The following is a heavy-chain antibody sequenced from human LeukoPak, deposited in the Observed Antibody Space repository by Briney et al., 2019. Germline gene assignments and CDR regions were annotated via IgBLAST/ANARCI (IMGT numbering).Heavy chain of an antibody. V-gene: IGHV4-39*07. CDR3: AKGAGGFSYYNWFDP. D-gene: IGHD5-18*01. J-gene: IGHJ5*02. Sequence: SETLSLTCTVSGGSISSSPYYWRWLRQPPGKGLEWIGSIYYSGTTHYNPSLESRVTISVDTSKNQFSLKLASVTAADTAIYYCAKGAGGFSYYNWFDPWGQGTLVTVSS. CDR2: IYYSGTT. CDR1: GGSISSSPYY.